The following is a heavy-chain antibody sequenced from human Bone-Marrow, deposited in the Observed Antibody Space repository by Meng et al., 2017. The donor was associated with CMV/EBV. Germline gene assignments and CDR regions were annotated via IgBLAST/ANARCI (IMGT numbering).Heavy chain of an antibody. D-gene: IGHD2-2*01. J-gene: IGHJ4*02. CDR1: GFTFSSYW. CDR3: STSCYSEGFDY. V-gene: IGHV3-21*04. Sequence: GESLKISCAASGFTFSSYWMSWVRQAPGKGLEWVSSISSSSSYIYYADSVKGRFTISRDNAKNSLYLQMNSLRAEDTAVYCSSTSCYSEGFDYWGQGTLVTVSS. CDR2: ISSSSSYI.